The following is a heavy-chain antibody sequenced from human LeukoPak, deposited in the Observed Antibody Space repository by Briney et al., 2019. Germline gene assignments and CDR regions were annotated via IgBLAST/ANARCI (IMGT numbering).Heavy chain of an antibody. CDR1: GGSISSGGYY. V-gene: IGHV4-30-2*01. J-gene: IGHJ4*02. Sequence: PSQTLSLTCTVSGGSISSGGYYWSWIRQPPGKGLEWIGYIYHSGSTYYNPSLKSRVTISVDRSKNQFSLKLSSVTAADTAVYYCAREGIAAAASWGQGTLVTVSS. D-gene: IGHD6-13*01. CDR3: AREGIAAAAS. CDR2: IYHSGST.